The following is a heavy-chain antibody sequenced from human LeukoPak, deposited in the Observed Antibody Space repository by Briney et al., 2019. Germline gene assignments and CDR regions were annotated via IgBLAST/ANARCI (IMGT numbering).Heavy chain of an antibody. V-gene: IGHV4-59*01. CDR2: IYYSGST. J-gene: IGHJ5*02. CDR3: ARSADQWLVRVSWFDP. Sequence: SETLSLTCTVSGGSISSYYWSWIRQPPGKGLEWIGYIYYSGSTNYNPSLKSRVTISVDTSKNQFSLKLSSVTAADTAVYYCARSADQWLVRVSWFDPWGQGTLVTVAS. D-gene: IGHD6-19*01. CDR1: GGSISSYY.